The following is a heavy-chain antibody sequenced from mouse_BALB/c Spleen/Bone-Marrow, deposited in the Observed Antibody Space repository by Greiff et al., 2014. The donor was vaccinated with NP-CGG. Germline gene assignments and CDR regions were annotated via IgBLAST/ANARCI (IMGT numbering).Heavy chain of an antibody. J-gene: IGHJ4*01. V-gene: IGHV5-17*02. CDR3: ARSRGNYLYYAMDY. D-gene: IGHD2-1*01. CDR1: GFTFSSFG. CDR2: ISSGSSTI. Sequence: EVKVEESGGGLVQPGGSRKLSCAASGFTFSSFGMHWVRQAPEKGLEWVAYISSGSSTIYYADTVKGRFTISRDNPKNTLLLQMTSLRSEDTAMYYCARSRGNYLYYAMDYWGQGTSVTVSS.